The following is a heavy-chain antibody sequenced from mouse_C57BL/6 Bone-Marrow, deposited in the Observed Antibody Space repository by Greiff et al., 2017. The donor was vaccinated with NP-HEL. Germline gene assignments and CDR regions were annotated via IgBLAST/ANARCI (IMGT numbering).Heavy chain of an antibody. CDR1: GYTFTSYW. Sequence: QVQLQQPGAELVKPGASVKLSCKASGYTFTSYWMQWVKQRPGQGLEWIGEIDPSDSYTNYNQKFKGKATLTVDTSSSTAYMQLSSLTSEDSAVYYCAVGLGAMDYWGQGTSVTVSS. CDR2: IDPSDSYT. D-gene: IGHD3-1*01. J-gene: IGHJ4*01. V-gene: IGHV1-50*01. CDR3: AVGLGAMDY.